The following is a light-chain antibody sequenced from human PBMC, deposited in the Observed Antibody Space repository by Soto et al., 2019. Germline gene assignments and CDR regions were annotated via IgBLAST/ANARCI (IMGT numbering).Light chain of an antibody. J-gene: IGLJ1*01. CDR1: SSDVGGYNY. CDR2: DVS. CDR3: SSYTSRSTLYV. V-gene: IGLV2-14*01. Sequence: QSVLTQPASVSGSPGQSITISCTGTSSDVGGYNYVSWYQQHPGKAPKLMIYDVSNRPSGVSNRFSGSKSGNTASLTISGLQAEDEADYYCSSYTSRSTLYVFGTGTKVIVL.